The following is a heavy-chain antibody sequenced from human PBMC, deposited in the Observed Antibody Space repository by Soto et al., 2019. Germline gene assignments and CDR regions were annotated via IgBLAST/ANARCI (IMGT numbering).Heavy chain of an antibody. CDR3: ARVLRARAYIYDGSGYSRQNWFDP. V-gene: IGHV6-1*01. D-gene: IGHD3-22*01. J-gene: IGHJ5*02. CDR1: GGSVSSNSAA. Sequence: SQTLSLTCAISGGSVSSNSAAWNWIRHSPSRGLEWLGRTYYRSKWYNDYAVSMRSRITINPDTTKNQFSLQLNSVIAADTAVYYCARVLRARAYIYDGSGYSRQNWFDPWGQGTLVTVSS. CDR2: TYYRSKWYN.